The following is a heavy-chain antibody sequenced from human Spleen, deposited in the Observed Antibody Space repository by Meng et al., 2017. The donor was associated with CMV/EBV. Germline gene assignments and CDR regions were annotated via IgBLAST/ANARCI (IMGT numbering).Heavy chain of an antibody. CDR2: ISGSGGST. CDR3: ATRGDGSYYYYYGMDV. J-gene: IGHJ6*02. Sequence: GGSLRLSCAASGFTFSSYSMHWVRQAPGKGLVWVSAISGSGGSTYYADSVKGRFTISRDNSKNTLYLQMNSLRAEDTAVYYCATRGDGSYYYYYGMDVWGQGTTVTVSS. CDR1: GFTFSSYS. D-gene: IGHD1-26*01. V-gene: IGHV3-23*01.